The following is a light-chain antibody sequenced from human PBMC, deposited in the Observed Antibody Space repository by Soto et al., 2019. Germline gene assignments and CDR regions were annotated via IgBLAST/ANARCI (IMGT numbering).Light chain of an antibody. J-gene: IGLJ2*01. V-gene: IGLV1-44*01. Sequence: QAVVTQPPSASGTPGQRVTISRSGSSSNIGSNTVNWYQQLPGTAPKLLIYSNNQRPSGVPDRFSGSKSGTSASLAISGLQSEDEADYYCAAWDDSLNGPVFGGGTKLTVL. CDR3: AAWDDSLNGPV. CDR2: SNN. CDR1: SSNIGSNT.